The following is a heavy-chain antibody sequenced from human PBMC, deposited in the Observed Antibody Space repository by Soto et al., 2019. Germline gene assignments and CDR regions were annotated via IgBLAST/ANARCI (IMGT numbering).Heavy chain of an antibody. CDR1: GDSVSSNSAA. Sequence: PSQTLSLTCAISGDSVSSNSAAWNWIRQSPSRGLEWLGRTYYRSKWYNDYAVSVKSRITINPDTSKNQFSLQLNSVTPEDTAVYYCARVLYWNSIGGDYYYYMDVWGKGTTVTVSS. J-gene: IGHJ6*03. CDR2: TYYRSKWYN. V-gene: IGHV6-1*01. CDR3: ARVLYWNSIGGDYYYYMDV. D-gene: IGHD1-7*01.